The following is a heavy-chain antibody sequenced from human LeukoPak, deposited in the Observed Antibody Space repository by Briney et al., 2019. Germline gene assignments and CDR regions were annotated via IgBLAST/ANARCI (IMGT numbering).Heavy chain of an antibody. CDR2: IGSTGSTI. D-gene: IGHD3-10*01. Sequence: GGSLRLSCAASGFTFTSYEMNWVRQGPGEGLEWVSYIGSTGSTISYADSVKGRFTISRDNGKNSMHLQMNSLRAEDTAVYYCVRGAGAWFGELTFLFEFWGHGTLVTVSS. CDR3: VRGAGAWFGELTFLFEF. CDR1: GFTFTSYE. J-gene: IGHJ4*01. V-gene: IGHV3-48*03.